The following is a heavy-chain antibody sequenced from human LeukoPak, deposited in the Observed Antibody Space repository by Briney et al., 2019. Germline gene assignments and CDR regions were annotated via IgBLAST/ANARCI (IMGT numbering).Heavy chain of an antibody. V-gene: IGHV1-2*02. Sequence: GASVKVSCKASGYTFTGYYLHWVRQAPGQGLEWMGWINPNSGGTNYAQKFQGRVTMTRDTSISTAYMELSRLRSDDTAVYYCARDYPSSGYYSIWGQGTLVTVSS. CDR3: ARDYPSSGYYSI. D-gene: IGHD3-22*01. J-gene: IGHJ4*02. CDR2: INPNSGGT. CDR1: GYTFTGYY.